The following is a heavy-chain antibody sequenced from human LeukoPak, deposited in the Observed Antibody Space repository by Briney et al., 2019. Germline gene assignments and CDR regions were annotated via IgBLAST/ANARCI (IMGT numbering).Heavy chain of an antibody. CDR1: GFTFSSSS. CDR2: IKHDGSEK. D-gene: IGHD3-9*01. CDR3: ARDLTGGPDY. Sequence: GGSLRLSCAASGFTFSSSSMSWVRLAPGKGLEWVANIKHDGSEKHYVDSVRGRFTISRDNAKDSLYLQMNSLRAEDTAVYFCARDLTGGPDYWGQGTLVTVSS. V-gene: IGHV3-7*01. J-gene: IGHJ4*02.